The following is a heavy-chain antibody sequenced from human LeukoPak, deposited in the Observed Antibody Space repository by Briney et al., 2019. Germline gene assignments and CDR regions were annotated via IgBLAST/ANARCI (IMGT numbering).Heavy chain of an antibody. CDR2: ISYDGSNK. V-gene: IGHV3-30*04. CDR1: GFTFSSYA. CDR3: ARLTTAPYYFDY. Sequence: SGGSLRLSCAASGFTFSSYAMHWVRQAPGKGLEWVAVISYDGSNKYYADSVKGRFTISRDNSKNTLYLQMNSLRAEDTAVYYCARLTTAPYYFDYWGQGTLVTVPS. J-gene: IGHJ4*02. D-gene: IGHD1-14*01.